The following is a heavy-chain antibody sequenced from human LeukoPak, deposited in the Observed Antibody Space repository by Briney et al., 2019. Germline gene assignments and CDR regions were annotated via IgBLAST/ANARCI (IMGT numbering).Heavy chain of an antibody. Sequence: PGGSLRLSCAASGFTFGNAWMSWVRQAPGKGLEWVGRIKSKTDGGTTDYAAPVKGRFTISRNDSKNTLYLQMNSLKTEDTAVYYCTTRFTMVRGVIIPDAFDIWGQGTMVTVSS. CDR2: IKSKTDGGTT. CDR1: GFTFGNAW. CDR3: TTRFTMVRGVIIPDAFDI. J-gene: IGHJ3*02. D-gene: IGHD3-10*01. V-gene: IGHV3-15*01.